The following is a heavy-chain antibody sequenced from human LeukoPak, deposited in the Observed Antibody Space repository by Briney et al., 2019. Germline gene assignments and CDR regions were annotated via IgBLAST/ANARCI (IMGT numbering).Heavy chain of an antibody. Sequence: PSETLSLTRTVSGGSISSSSYYWSWIRQPPGKGLEWIGSIYYSGSTYYNPSLKRPVTISVDTSKNKFSLKLSSVTAPHTAVDYYAGESSSSWKNYYDYYMDVWGKGTTVTVSS. CDR2: IYYSGST. D-gene: IGHD6-13*01. V-gene: IGHV4-39*07. CDR1: GGSISSSSYY. CDR3: AGESSSSWKNYYDYYMDV. J-gene: IGHJ6*03.